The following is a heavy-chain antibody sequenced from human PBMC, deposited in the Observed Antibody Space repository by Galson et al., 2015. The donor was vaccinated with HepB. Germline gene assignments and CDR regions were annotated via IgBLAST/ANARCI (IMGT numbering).Heavy chain of an antibody. V-gene: IGHV3-30-3*01. J-gene: IGHJ2*01. CDR1: GFTFSSYA. D-gene: IGHD1-1*01. CDR3: ARDQLGYFDL. Sequence: SLRLSCAASGFTFSSYAMHWVRQAPGKGLEWVAVISYDGSNKYYAGSVKGRFTISRDNSKNTLYLQMNSLRAEDTAVYYCARDQLGYFDLWGRGTLVTVSS. CDR2: ISYDGSNK.